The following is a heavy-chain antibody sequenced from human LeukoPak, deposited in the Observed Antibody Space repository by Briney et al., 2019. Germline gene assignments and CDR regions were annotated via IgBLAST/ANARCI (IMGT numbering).Heavy chain of an antibody. CDR2: VYSTGHT. CDR3: ARHHTSSKPIDY. V-gene: IGHV4-39*01. Sequence: SETLSLTCTVSGDPLYYWGWTRQPPGKGLEWIGSVYSTGHTNYNLSLKSRVTMSIDTSKNQLSLKLTSVTAADTAMYYCARHHTSSKPIDYWGQGTLVTVSS. J-gene: IGHJ4*02. D-gene: IGHD3-16*01. CDR1: GDPLYY.